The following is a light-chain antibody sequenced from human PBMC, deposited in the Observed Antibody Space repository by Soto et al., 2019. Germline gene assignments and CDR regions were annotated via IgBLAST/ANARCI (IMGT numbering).Light chain of an antibody. V-gene: IGKV3D-7*01. J-gene: IGKJ1*01. CDR3: QQYNNWPPWT. CDR1: QSISSSY. CDR2: GAS. Sequence: EVVLTQSPATLSLSPGEGATLSCRVSQSISSSYLSWYQQRPGQAPRLLIYGASTRATGIPARFSGSGRGSGTDFTLTISSLQPEDFAVYYCQQYNNWPPWTFGQGTKVDIK.